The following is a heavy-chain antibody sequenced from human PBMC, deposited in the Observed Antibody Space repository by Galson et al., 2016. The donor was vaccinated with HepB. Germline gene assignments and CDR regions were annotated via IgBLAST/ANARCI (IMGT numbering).Heavy chain of an antibody. CDR3: AKDGTHPRYRRGGGCYSALDY. V-gene: IGHV3-23*01. D-gene: IGHD2-15*01. CDR2: ISDRGDIT. J-gene: IGHJ4*02. Sequence: SLRLSCAASGFSFSNYAFAWVRQAPGKGLEWVSEISDRGDITHYAGSVKGRFTISRDNSKNTLYLQMNGLRAEDTAVYYCAKDGTHPRYRRGGGCYSALDYWGQGTLVTVSS. CDR1: GFSFSNYA.